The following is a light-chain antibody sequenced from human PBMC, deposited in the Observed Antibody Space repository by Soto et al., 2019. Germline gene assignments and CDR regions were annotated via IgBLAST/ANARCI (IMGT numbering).Light chain of an antibody. CDR3: QQYDSPPHYT. Sequence: EIVLTQSPGTLSLSPGERATLSCRASQSVSSSYLAWYQQKPGQAPRLLIYGASSSDTGIPDSFSGSGSGTDFTLTISRLEPEDFEVYYCQQYDSPPHYTSGQGTKLEIK. CDR1: QSVSSSY. J-gene: IGKJ2*01. CDR2: GAS. V-gene: IGKV3-20*01.